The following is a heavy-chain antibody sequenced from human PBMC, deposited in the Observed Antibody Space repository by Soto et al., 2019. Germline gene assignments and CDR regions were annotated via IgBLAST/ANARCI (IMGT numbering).Heavy chain of an antibody. CDR3: AIWGDIVVVPAANCFDP. Sequence: GGSLRLSCAASGFTFSSYAMSWVRQAPGKGLEWISSISGSGGSTYYADAVKGRFTISRDNSKNTLYLQMNSLRAEDTGVYDGAIWGDIVVVPAANCFDPWGQGTLVNVSS. V-gene: IGHV3-23*01. CDR2: ISGSGGST. CDR1: GFTFSSYA. D-gene: IGHD2-2*01. J-gene: IGHJ5*02.